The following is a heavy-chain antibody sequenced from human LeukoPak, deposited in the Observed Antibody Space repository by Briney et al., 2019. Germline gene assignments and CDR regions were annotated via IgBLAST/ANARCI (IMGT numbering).Heavy chain of an antibody. CDR1: GLTFDDYT. V-gene: IGHV3-43*01. D-gene: IGHD1-26*01. J-gene: IGHJ6*03. CDR3: AKDMYGRGSGYYYYMDV. Sequence: QSGGSLRLSCAASGLTFDDYTVHWVRQAPGKGLEWVSLISWDGSTTYYADSVKGRFTISRDNSKISLYLQMNSLRTEDTALYFCAKDMYGRGSGYYYYMDVWGKGTTVTVSS. CDR2: ISWDGSTT.